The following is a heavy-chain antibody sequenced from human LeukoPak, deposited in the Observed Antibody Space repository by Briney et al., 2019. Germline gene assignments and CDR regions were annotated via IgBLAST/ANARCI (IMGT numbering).Heavy chain of an antibody. CDR2: IDWDDDK. CDR1: GLSLSTDPMR. D-gene: IGHD1-7*01. J-gene: IGHJ4*02. Sequence: ESGPALVKPTLTLTLTCTFSGLSLSTDPMRVSWIRQPPGKALEWLARIDWDDDKFYSTSLRTRLAISKDTSKSQVVLTMTNVDPLHPATYYCARGITGTTFDYWGQGTLVTVSS. V-gene: IGHV2-70*04. CDR3: ARGITGTTFDY.